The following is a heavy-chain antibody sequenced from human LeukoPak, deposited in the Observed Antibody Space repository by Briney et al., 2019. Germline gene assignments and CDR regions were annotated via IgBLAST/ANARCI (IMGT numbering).Heavy chain of an antibody. Sequence: SETLSLTCTVSGGSISSYYWSWIRQPPGKGLEWIGYIHYGGSTNYNPSLKSRVTISVDTSKNQFSLKLNSMTAADTAVYYCARVTESYGSGRRHNYYYYYMDVWGKGTTVTISS. CDR2: IHYGGST. J-gene: IGHJ6*03. D-gene: IGHD3-10*01. V-gene: IGHV4-59*01. CDR3: ARVTESYGSGRRHNYYYYYMDV. CDR1: GGSISSYY.